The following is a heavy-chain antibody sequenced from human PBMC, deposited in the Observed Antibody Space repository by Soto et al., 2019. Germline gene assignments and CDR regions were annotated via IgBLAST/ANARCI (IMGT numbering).Heavy chain of an antibody. D-gene: IGHD2-15*01. V-gene: IGHV3-13*01. CDR2: IGTAGGT. J-gene: IGHJ3*02. CDR3: ARGPTEYCSGGSCYRDGAFDI. Sequence: GGSLRLSCAASGFTFRSYDMHWVRQATGKGLEWVSAIGTAGGTYYPGSVKGRFTISRENAKNSLYLQMNSLRAGDTAVYYCARGPTEYCSGGSCYRDGAFDIWGQGTMVTVSS. CDR1: GFTFRSYD.